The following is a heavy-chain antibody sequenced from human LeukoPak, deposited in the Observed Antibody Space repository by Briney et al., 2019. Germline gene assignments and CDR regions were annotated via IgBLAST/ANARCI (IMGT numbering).Heavy chain of an antibody. V-gene: IGHV3-33*01. CDR2: IWYDGSNK. CDR3: AGSYYNVFDY. Sequence: GRSLRLSCAASGFTFSNYGMHWVRQAPGKGLEWVALIWYDGSNKYYADSVKGRFTISRDNSKNTLYLQMNSLRAEDTAVYYCAGSYYNVFDYWGQGTLVTVSS. D-gene: IGHD3-10*01. CDR1: GFTFSNYG. J-gene: IGHJ4*02.